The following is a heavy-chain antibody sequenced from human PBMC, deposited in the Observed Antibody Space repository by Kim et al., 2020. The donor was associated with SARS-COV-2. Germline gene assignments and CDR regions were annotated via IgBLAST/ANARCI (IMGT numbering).Heavy chain of an antibody. CDR3: VAGRGGRDY. D-gene: IGHD3-10*01. Sequence: SETLSLTCAVYGGSFSGYYWSWIRQPLGKGLEWIGEINHSGSTNYNPSLKSRVTISVDTSKNQFSLKLSSVTAADTAVYYCVAGRGGRDYWGQGTLVTVSS. J-gene: IGHJ4*02. CDR1: GGSFSGYY. V-gene: IGHV4-34*01. CDR2: INHSGST.